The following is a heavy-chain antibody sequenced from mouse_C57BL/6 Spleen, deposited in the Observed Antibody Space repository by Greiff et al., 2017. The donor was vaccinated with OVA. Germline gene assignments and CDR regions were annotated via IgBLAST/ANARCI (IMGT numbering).Heavy chain of an antibody. CDR2: INPGSGGT. J-gene: IGHJ3*01. CDR3: ASRGGDYEGFAY. V-gene: IGHV1-54*01. Sequence: QVQLQQSGAELVRPGTSVKVSCKASGYAFTNYLIEWVKQRPGQGLEWIGVINPGSGGTNYNEKFKGKATLTADKSSSTAYMQLSSLTSEDSAVYFCASRGGDYEGFAYWGQGTLVTVSA. CDR1: GYAFTNYL. D-gene: IGHD2-4*01.